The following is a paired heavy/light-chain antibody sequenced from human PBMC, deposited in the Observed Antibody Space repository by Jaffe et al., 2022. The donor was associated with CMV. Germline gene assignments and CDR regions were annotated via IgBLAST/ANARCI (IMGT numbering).Heavy chain of an antibody. CDR2: LSYSGNV. V-gene: IGHV4-39*01. CDR3: ARRNTGWQAFDF. Sequence: QLQLQESGPGLVKPSETLSLTCTVSGGSITSSPYFWGWIRQPPGKGLEWIGSLSYSGNVHYSPSLKSQVTISVDTSRNQFSLKMYSVTAADTAVYYCARRNTGWQAFDFWGQGTMVSVSS. D-gene: IGHD2-8*02. J-gene: IGHJ3*01. CDR1: GGSITSSPYF.
Light chain of an antibody. CDR3: ASWVDSLNDLL. J-gene: IGLJ2*01. Sequence: QSVLTQPPSASGTPGQRVTISCSGSSSNIGTTPVNWYQQLPGTAPKLLIYNNSQRPSGVPDRFSGSKSGTSASLAISGLQSEDEANYYCASWVDSLNDLLVGGGTKLTVL. CDR2: NNS. V-gene: IGLV1-44*01. CDR1: SSNIGTTP.